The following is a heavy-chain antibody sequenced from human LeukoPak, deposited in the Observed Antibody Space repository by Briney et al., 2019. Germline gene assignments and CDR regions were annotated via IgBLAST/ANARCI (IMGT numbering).Heavy chain of an antibody. J-gene: IGHJ4*02. CDR3: ARRGVYCRSTSCYYFDY. CDR1: GYSFTSYW. D-gene: IGHD2-2*01. V-gene: IGHV5-51*01. Sequence: GESLKISCKGSGYSFTSYWIGWVGQMPGKGLEWMGIIYPGDSDTRYSPSFQGQVTISADKSISTAYLQWSSLKASDTATYYCARRGVYCRSTSCYYFDYWGQGTLVTVSS. CDR2: IYPGDSDT.